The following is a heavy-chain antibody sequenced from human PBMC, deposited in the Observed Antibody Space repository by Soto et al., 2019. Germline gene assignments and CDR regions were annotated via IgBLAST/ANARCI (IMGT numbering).Heavy chain of an antibody. CDR1: GFLVSSNY. CDR2: IYSGGST. J-gene: IGHJ4*02. Sequence: GGSLRLSCAASGFLVSSNYMSWVRQAPGKGLEWVSVIYSGGSTYYADSVKGRFTISRDNSKNTLYLQMNSLRAEDTAVYYCARVRPYDYVWGSYRPFDYWGQGTLVTVSS. V-gene: IGHV3-66*01. CDR3: ARVRPYDYVWGSYRPFDY. D-gene: IGHD3-16*02.